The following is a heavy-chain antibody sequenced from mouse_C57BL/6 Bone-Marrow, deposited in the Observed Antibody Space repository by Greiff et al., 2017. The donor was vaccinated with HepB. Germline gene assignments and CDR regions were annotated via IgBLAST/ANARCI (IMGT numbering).Heavy chain of an antibody. J-gene: IGHJ2*01. CDR1: GFTFSSYA. CDR3: TRDRYYYGSSYPFDY. D-gene: IGHD1-1*01. V-gene: IGHV5-9-1*02. Sequence: EVQVVESGEGLVKPGGSLKLSCAASGFTFSSYAMSWVRQTPEKRLEWVAYISSGGDYIYYADTVKGRFTISRDNARNTLYLQMSSLKSEDTAMYYCTRDRYYYGSSYPFDYWGQGTTLTVSS. CDR2: ISSGGDYI.